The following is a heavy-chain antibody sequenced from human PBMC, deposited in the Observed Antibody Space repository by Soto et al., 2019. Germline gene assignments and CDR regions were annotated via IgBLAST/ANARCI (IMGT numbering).Heavy chain of an antibody. Sequence: QVQLVQSGAEVKRPGASVKVFCKASGYTFTTHTMHWVRQAPGQGLEWMGWMNGGNGNTKYSQKFQGRVTFTRDTFSSTAHMERSSLRSEDTAVYYCTRLETDYWGQGTLVTVSS. CDR2: MNGGNGNT. V-gene: IGHV1-3*01. CDR3: TRLETDY. J-gene: IGHJ4*02. CDR1: GYTFTTHT.